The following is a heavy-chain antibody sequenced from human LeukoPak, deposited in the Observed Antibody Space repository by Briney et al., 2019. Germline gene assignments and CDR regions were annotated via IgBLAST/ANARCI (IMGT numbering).Heavy chain of an antibody. J-gene: IGHJ4*02. CDR3: ARVSGYDWESFYDY. CDR2: IHYSGST. V-gene: IGHV4-59*01. D-gene: IGHD5-12*01. Sequence: SETLSLTCTVSGGSISSYYWSWIRQPPGKGLEWVGYIHYSGSTNYNPSLKSRVTISVDTSKNQFSLRLSSVTAADTAVYYCARVSGYDWESFYDYWGQGTLVTVSS. CDR1: GGSISSYY.